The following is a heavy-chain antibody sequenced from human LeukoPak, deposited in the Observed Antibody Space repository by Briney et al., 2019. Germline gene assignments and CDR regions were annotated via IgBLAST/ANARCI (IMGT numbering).Heavy chain of an antibody. CDR3: AGPNITSYYDSRGYDAFDV. CDR1: GYRFNAYW. CDR2: IYPDDSDT. Sequence: GKSLKISCKGSGYRFNAYWIAWVRQMPGEGLEWMGIIYPDDSDTRYSPSFQGQVTISADKSVRTAYLQWSSLKASDTAMYYCAGPNITSYYDSRGYDAFDVWGQGTMVTVSS. V-gene: IGHV5-51*01. J-gene: IGHJ3*01. D-gene: IGHD3-22*01.